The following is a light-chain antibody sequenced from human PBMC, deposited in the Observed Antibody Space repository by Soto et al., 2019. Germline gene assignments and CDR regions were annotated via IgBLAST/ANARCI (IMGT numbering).Light chain of an antibody. CDR3: CSYAGSSTVL. J-gene: IGLJ2*01. CDR2: EGS. V-gene: IGLV2-23*01. CDR1: SSDVGGYNL. Sequence: ALTQPASVSGSPGQSITISCTGTSSDVGGYNLVSWYQQHPGKTPKLMIYEGSKRPSGVSNRFSGSKSGNTASLTISGLQAEDEADYYCCSYAGSSTVLFGGGTKLTVL.